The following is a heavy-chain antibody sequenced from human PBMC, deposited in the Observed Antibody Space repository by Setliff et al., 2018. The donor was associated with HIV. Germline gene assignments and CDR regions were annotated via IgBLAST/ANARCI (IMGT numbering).Heavy chain of an antibody. CDR3: ARTITTFGVIGRGGRMDV. D-gene: IGHD3-3*01. CDR2: MNHSEH. Sequence: PSETLSLTCAVYGGSFSGYSWTWIRQSPEKGLEWIGEMNHSEHYYNPTLKSRVTISMDTSKNQFSLELSSVTAADTALYYCARTITTFGVIGRGGRMDVWGKGTTVTVSS. V-gene: IGHV4-34*01. CDR1: GGSFSGYS. J-gene: IGHJ6*04.